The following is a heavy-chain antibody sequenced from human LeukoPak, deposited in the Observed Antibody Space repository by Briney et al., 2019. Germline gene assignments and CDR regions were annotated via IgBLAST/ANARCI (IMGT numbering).Heavy chain of an antibody. D-gene: IGHD1-26*01. Sequence: PGGSLRLSCAASGFSFSSYTMSWVRQAPGKGLEWVSAISGSGGFTYYADSVKGRFTISRDNSKNTLFPQMNSLRAEDTAVYYCAREDSGNYYFDFWGQGTLVTVSS. CDR2: ISGSGGFT. CDR3: AREDSGNYYFDF. CDR1: GFSFSSYT. V-gene: IGHV3-23*01. J-gene: IGHJ4*02.